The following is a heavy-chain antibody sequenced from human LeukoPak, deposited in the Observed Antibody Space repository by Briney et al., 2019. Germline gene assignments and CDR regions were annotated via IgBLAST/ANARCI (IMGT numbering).Heavy chain of an antibody. CDR3: TKYSGRIDY. J-gene: IGHJ4*02. V-gene: IGHV3-49*03. CDR1: GFTFGDYA. CDR2: IRSKAYGGTT. Sequence: GGSLRLSCTSSGFTFGDYAMRWFRQAPGKGLEWVAFIRSKAYGGTTEYAASVKGRFTISRDDSKSIAYLQMNSLKTEDTAVYYCTKYSGRIDYWGQGTLVTVSS. D-gene: IGHD5-18*01.